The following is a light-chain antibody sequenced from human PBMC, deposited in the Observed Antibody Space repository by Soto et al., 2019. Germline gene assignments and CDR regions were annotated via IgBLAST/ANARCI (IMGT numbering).Light chain of an antibody. CDR3: LHRSDWRT. CDR1: QSINTK. CDR2: GAS. Sequence: EIVMTQSPATLSVSPGEGATFSCRASQSINTKIAWYQLKPGQAPRLLIYGASSRATGIPDRFSGSGSGTDFTLTISRLEPEDFAVYYCLHRSDWRTFGRGTKVDIK. V-gene: IGKV3-11*01. J-gene: IGKJ1*01.